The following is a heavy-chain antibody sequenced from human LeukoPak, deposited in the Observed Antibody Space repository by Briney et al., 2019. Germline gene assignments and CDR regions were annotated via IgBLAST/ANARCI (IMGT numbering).Heavy chain of an antibody. D-gene: IGHD1-26*01. V-gene: IGHV3-21*01. CDR2: ISSSSSYI. Sequence: GGSLRLSCAASGFTLSSYSMNWVRQAPGKGLEWVSSISSSSSYIYYADSVKGRFTISRDNAKNSLYLQMNSLRAEDTAVYYCARDLKYSGSYYVPFDYWGQGTLVTVSS. J-gene: IGHJ4*02. CDR3: ARDLKYSGSYYVPFDY. CDR1: GFTLSSYS.